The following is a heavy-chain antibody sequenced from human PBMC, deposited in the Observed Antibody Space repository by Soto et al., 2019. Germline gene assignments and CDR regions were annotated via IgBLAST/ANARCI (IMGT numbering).Heavy chain of an antibody. Sequence: SETLSLTCAVYGGSFSGYYWSWIRQPPGKGLEWIGEINHSGSTNYNPSLKSRVTISVDTSKNQFSLKLSSVTAADTAVYYCARGFGDHYGMDVCGQGTTVS. J-gene: IGHJ6*02. CDR1: GGSFSGYY. CDR2: INHSGST. CDR3: ARGFGDHYGMDV. D-gene: IGHD3-10*01. V-gene: IGHV4-34*01.